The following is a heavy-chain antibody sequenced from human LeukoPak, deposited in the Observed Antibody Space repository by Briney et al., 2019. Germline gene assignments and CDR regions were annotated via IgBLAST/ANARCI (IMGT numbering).Heavy chain of an antibody. D-gene: IGHD3-10*01. J-gene: IGHJ4*02. CDR2: ISYDGSNK. CDR1: GFTFSSYG. V-gene: IGHV3-30*03. Sequence: GGSLRLSCAASGFTFSSYGMHWVRQAPGKGLEWVAVISYDGSNKYYADSVKGRFTISRDNSKNTLYLQMNSLRAEDTAVYYCARLLVYGSGSYVGGWGQGTLVTVSS. CDR3: ARLLVYGSGSYVGG.